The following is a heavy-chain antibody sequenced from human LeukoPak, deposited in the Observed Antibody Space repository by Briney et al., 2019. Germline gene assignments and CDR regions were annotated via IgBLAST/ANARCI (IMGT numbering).Heavy chain of an antibody. CDR1: GFAFAEHT. Sequence: AGGSLRLSCAASGFAFAEHTMNWVRQPPGKGLQWVSLISGDGGSTQYADSVKGRFTISRGNSKTSLYLQMNSLRSEDTAFYYCAKRSGSPHNFDYWGQGVLVTVSS. J-gene: IGHJ4*02. V-gene: IGHV3-43*01. CDR2: ISGDGGST. D-gene: IGHD1-1*01. CDR3: AKRSGSPHNFDY.